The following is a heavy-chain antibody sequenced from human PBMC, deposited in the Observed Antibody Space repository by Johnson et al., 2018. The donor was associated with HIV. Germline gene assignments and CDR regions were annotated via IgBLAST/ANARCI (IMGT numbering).Heavy chain of an antibody. J-gene: IGHJ3*02. CDR2: VSSNGGKT. CDR3: ASGSWELSEDAFHI. D-gene: IGHD1-26*01. CDR1: GFTFSTYA. V-gene: IGHV3-64*01. Sequence: VQLVESGGGLIQPGGSLRLSCADSGFTFSTYAMHWVRQAPGKGLEYVSGVSSNGGKTYYANSVKGRFTISRDNSNNTLYLLMNSLRAEDTAVYYCASGSWELSEDAFHIWGQGTIVTVSS.